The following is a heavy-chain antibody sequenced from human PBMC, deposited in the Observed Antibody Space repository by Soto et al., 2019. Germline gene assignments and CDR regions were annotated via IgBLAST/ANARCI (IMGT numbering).Heavy chain of an antibody. J-gene: IGHJ4*02. V-gene: IGHV3-33*01. CDR2: IWYDGSNK. CDR1: GFTFSSYG. CDR3: ARDLFLGRIAAAGYYFDY. Sequence: GGSLRLSCAASGFTFSSYGMHWVRQAPGKGLEWVAVIWYDGSNKYYADSVKGRFTISRDNSKNTLYLQMNSLRAEDTAVYYCARDLFLGRIAAAGYYFDYWGQGTLVTVSS. D-gene: IGHD6-13*01.